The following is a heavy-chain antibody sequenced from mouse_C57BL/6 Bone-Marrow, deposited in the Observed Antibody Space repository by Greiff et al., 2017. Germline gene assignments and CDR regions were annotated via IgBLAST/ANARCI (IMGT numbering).Heavy chain of an antibody. Sequence: DVMLVESGGGLVQPGGSLKLSCAASGFTFSDYGMAWVRQAPRKGPEWVAFISNLAYSIYYADTVTGRFTISRENAKNTLYLEMSSLRSEDTAMYYCARQALYYSNYLYWYFDVWGTGTTVTVSS. V-gene: IGHV5-15*01. J-gene: IGHJ1*03. D-gene: IGHD2-5*01. CDR3: ARQALYYSNYLYWYFDV. CDR2: ISNLAYSI. CDR1: GFTFSDYG.